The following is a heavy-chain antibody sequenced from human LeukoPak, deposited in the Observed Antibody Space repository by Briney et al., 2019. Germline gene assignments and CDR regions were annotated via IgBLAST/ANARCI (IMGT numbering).Heavy chain of an antibody. D-gene: IGHD3-10*01. Sequence: PETLSLTCTVSGGSISSYYWSWIRQPPGKGLEWIGCSHYSGSTNYNPSLKSRVTMSVDTSKNQFSLKLSSVTAADTAVYYCARAYGSGSYYNYWFDPWGQGTLVTVSS. CDR2: SHYSGST. CDR3: ARAYGSGSYYNYWFDP. CDR1: GGSISSYY. J-gene: IGHJ5*02. V-gene: IGHV4-59*12.